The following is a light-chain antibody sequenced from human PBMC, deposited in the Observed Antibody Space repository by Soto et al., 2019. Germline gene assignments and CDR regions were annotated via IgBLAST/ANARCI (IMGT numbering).Light chain of an antibody. J-gene: IGKJ1*01. V-gene: IGKV3-11*01. CDR2: AAS. Sequence: QSIGYSSAWPQAKPGQAPRLLLSAASIRPTPLPARFSGSWSGPDFTLPINGLEPEDTAVYYCQQRGNWPPTWTFGQGTK. CDR3: QQRGNWPPTWT. CDR1: QSIGYS.